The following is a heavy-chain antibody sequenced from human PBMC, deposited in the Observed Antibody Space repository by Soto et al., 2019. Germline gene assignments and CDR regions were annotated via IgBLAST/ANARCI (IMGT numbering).Heavy chain of an antibody. D-gene: IGHD5-12*01. CDR3: ARVSGYYLPDY. V-gene: IGHV1-3*05. J-gene: IGHJ4*02. CDR2: INAGNGNT. Sequence: QVQLVQSGAEEKKPGASVKVSCKASGYTFTNYAMHWVRQAPVQRLEWMGWINAGNGNTKYSQKFQGRVTITRDTSASTAYMELSSLRSEDTAVYYCARVSGYYLPDYWGQGTLVTVSS. CDR1: GYTFTNYA.